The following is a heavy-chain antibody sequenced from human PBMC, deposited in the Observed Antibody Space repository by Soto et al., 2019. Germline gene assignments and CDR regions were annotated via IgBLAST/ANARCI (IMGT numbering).Heavy chain of an antibody. CDR2: TYYRGRT. D-gene: IGHD3-22*01. Sequence: ASETLSLTCTVSGGSITSNYWMWLRQSPGKGLEWIGNTYYRGRTNYNPSLRSRVTISADTSKNQFSLKLSSVTAGDTAVYYCARGDPVKYYFDYWGQGTLVTVSS. J-gene: IGHJ4*02. CDR3: ARGDPVKYYFDY. CDR1: GGSITSNY. V-gene: IGHV4-59*01.